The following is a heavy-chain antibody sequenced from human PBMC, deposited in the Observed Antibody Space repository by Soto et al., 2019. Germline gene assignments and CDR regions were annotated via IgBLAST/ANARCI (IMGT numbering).Heavy chain of an antibody. CDR3: ATNGGGGGY. D-gene: IGHD3-16*01. V-gene: IGHV3-53*01. CDR1: GFTVSNNY. J-gene: IGHJ4*02. CDR2: IYSGGYT. Sequence: EVQLVESGGGLIQPGGSLRLSCAVSGFTVSNNYMSWVRQAPGKGLEGVSVIYSGGYTAYGDSVKGRFTISRDNSKNQLYLQSNAPRAGDPAVCYWATNGGGGGYWGQGTLVTVSS.